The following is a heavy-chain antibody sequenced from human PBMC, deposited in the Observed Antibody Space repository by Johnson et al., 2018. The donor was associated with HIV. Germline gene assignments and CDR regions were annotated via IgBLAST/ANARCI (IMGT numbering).Heavy chain of an antibody. CDR2: ITSNTDGGTT. D-gene: IGHD5-12*01. V-gene: IGHV3-15*01. Sequence: VQLVESGGGLVKPGGSLRLSCATSGFTFSNAWMSWVRQAPGKGLEWVGRITSNTDGGTTDYAAPVKGRFTISRDDSKNTVYLQMNSLKTEDTAVYYCTTGWYSGYDLPNAFDIWGQGTMVTVS. CDR1: GFTFSNAW. CDR3: TTGWYSGYDLPNAFDI. J-gene: IGHJ3*02.